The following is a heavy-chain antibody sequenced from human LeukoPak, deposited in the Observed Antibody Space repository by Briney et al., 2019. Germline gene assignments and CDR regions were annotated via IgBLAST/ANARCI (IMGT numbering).Heavy chain of an antibody. D-gene: IGHD1-26*01. J-gene: IGHJ4*02. CDR2: IKDDGRDK. Sequence: PGGSLRLSXAASGFTFSSSWMTWVRQAPGKGVEWVASIKDDGRDKYYVDSVKGRFTVSRDNAKNSAFLQMNSLRAEDTAVYYCARDPGRGFDYWGQGALVTVSS. V-gene: IGHV3-7*01. CDR1: GFTFSSSW. CDR3: ARDPGRGFDY.